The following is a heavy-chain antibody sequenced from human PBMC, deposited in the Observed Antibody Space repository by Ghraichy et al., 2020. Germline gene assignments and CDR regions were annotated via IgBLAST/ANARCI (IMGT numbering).Heavy chain of an antibody. CDR3: ASSVEGYYDSYYFDY. D-gene: IGHD3-22*01. Sequence: SETLSLTCTVSGASIRSGGYSWSWIRQHPGKGLEWIGYIYYSGSTYYNPSLKSRLNISVDTSKNQFSLKLSSVTAADTAVYYCASSVEGYYDSYYFDYWGQGTLLTVSS. J-gene: IGHJ4*02. CDR2: IYYSGST. CDR1: GASIRSGGYS. V-gene: IGHV4-31*03.